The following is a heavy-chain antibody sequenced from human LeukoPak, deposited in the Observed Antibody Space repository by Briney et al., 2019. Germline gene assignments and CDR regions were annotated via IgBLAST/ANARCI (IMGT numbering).Heavy chain of an antibody. D-gene: IGHD4-17*01. CDR2: IYYSGST. Sequence: PSETLSLTCAVYGGSFSGYYWSWIRQPPGKGLEWIGYIYYSGSTNYNPSLKSRVTISVDTSKNQFSLKLSSVTAADTAVYYCAGHIRMTTVKGPWDPWGQGTLVTVSS. CDR3: AGHIRMTTVKGPWDP. V-gene: IGHV4-34*01. J-gene: IGHJ5*02. CDR1: GGSFSGYY.